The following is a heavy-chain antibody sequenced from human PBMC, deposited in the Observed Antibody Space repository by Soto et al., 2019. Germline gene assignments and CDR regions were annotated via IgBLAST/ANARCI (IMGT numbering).Heavy chain of an antibody. Sequence: GGSLRLSCAASCFSVSSDYMSWVRQAPGKGLEWVSVIYSAARTYYADSVKGRFSISRDISKNTLYLQMNSVRDEDTAIYYCAAAPWSVSYWGRGTLVTVSS. V-gene: IGHV3-53*01. J-gene: IGHJ4*02. CDR3: AAAPWSVSY. CDR1: CFSVSSDY. CDR2: IYSAART. D-gene: IGHD3-3*01.